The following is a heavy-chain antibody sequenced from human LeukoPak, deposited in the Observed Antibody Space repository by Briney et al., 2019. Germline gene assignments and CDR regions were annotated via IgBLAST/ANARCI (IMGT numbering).Heavy chain of an antibody. D-gene: IGHD3-3*01. CDR1: GFTFDDYA. CDR2: ISWNSGSI. V-gene: IGHV3-9*01. CDR3: AKDSSDFWSGPYYFDY. J-gene: IGHJ4*02. Sequence: PGRCLRLSCAPSGFTFDDYAMHWVRPAPGKGLEWVSGISWNSGSIGYADSVKGRFTISRDNAKNSLYLQMNSLRAEDTALYYCAKDSSDFWSGPYYFDYWGQGTLVTVSS.